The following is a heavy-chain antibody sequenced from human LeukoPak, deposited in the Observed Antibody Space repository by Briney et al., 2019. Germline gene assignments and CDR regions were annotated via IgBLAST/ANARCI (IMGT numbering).Heavy chain of an antibody. CDR1: GGSISSGAHY. Sequence: SETLSLTCTVSGGSISSGAHYWSWIRQHPGEGLEWIGCIYYSGDTYYNPSLKSRVTLSADTSKNQFSLRLSSVTAADTAVYYCARMGDYYDFTPWGQGTLVTVSS. J-gene: IGHJ5*02. CDR2: IYYSGDT. D-gene: IGHD3-3*01. CDR3: ARMGDYYDFTP. V-gene: IGHV4-31*03.